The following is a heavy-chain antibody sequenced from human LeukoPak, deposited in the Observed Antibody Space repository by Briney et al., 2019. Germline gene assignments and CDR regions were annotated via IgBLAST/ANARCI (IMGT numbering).Heavy chain of an antibody. Sequence: GASVKVSCKASGYTFTSYGISWVRQAPGQGLEWMGWISVYNGNTNYAQKFRGRVTMTTDTSTTTAYMELRSLRSDDTAVYYCARGAGQQLVRGWFDPWGQGTLVTVSS. CDR2: ISVYNGNT. V-gene: IGHV1-18*01. D-gene: IGHD6-13*01. CDR3: ARGAGQQLVRGWFDP. J-gene: IGHJ5*02. CDR1: GYTFTSYG.